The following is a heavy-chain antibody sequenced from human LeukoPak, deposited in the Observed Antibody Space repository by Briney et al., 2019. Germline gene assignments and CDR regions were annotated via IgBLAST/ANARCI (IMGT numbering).Heavy chain of an antibody. J-gene: IGHJ4*02. Sequence: ASVKVSCKASGYTFTGYYMHWVRQAPGQGLEWMGWINPNSGGTNYAQKFQGRVTMTRDTSISTAYMELSRLRSDDPAVYYCARDYRDFWSGYYILDYWGQGTLVTVSS. V-gene: IGHV1-2*02. CDR1: GYTFTGYY. CDR2: INPNSGGT. D-gene: IGHD3-3*01. CDR3: ARDYRDFWSGYYILDY.